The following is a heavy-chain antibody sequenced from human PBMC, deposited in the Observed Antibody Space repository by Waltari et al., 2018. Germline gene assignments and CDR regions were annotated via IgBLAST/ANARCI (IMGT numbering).Heavy chain of an antibody. Sequence: VQLVESGGGLVQPGGSLRLSCAPPGFIFSTSWMPWVRQGPGKGLVWVSRIDNGDGSGTSYADSVKGRFTISRDNAKNTLYLQMNSLRAEDTGVYYCARDHYYSKDVWGTGTTVTVSS. CDR3: ARDHYYSKDV. V-gene: IGHV3-74*01. J-gene: IGHJ6*04. CDR2: IDNGDGSGT. CDR1: GFIFSTSW.